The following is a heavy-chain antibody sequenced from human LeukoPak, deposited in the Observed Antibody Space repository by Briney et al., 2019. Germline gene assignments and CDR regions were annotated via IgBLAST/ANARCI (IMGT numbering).Heavy chain of an antibody. CDR2: IYTSGSI. Sequence: PSQTLSLTCTVAGGSISSGRYYWSWIRQPAGKGLEWIGRIYTSGSINYNSSLKSRVTISLDTSKNQFSLKLSSVTDADTAVYYCARELNLVRAVSYNWFDPWGQGTLVTVSS. J-gene: IGHJ5*02. CDR1: GGSISSGRYY. CDR3: ARELNLVRAVSYNWFDP. V-gene: IGHV4-61*02. D-gene: IGHD3-10*01.